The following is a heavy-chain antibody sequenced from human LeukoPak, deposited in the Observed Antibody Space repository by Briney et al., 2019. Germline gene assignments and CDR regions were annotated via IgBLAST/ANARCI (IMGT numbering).Heavy chain of an antibody. CDR1: GVIFSSYA. CDR3: ARGRSITLLRGVAMSDGFDI. Sequence: GRSLRLSRVPSGVIFSSYAMRWVRQAPGKGREWVSGICGSGGSTYYADSVKGRFTISRDNSKNALYLQMNSLRAEDTAVYYCARGRSITLLRGVAMSDGFDIWGQGAMVTVSS. V-gene: IGHV3-23*01. J-gene: IGHJ3*02. D-gene: IGHD3-10*01. CDR2: ICGSGGST.